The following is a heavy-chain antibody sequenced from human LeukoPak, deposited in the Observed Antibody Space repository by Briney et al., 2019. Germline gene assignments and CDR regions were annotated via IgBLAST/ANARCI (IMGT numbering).Heavy chain of an antibody. CDR2: IYYSGST. CDR1: GGSISSGDYY. V-gene: IGHV4-30-4*08. CDR3: ARVFVAAAGRDY. D-gene: IGHD6-13*01. J-gene: IGHJ4*02. Sequence: PSETLSLTCTVSGGSISSGDYYWSWIRQPPGKGLEWIGYIYYSGSTYYNPSLKSRVTISVDTSKNQFSLKLSSVTAADTAVYYCARVFVAAAGRDYWGQGTLVTVSS.